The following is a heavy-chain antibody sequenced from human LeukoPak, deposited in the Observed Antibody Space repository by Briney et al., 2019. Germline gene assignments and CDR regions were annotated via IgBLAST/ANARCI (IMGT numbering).Heavy chain of an antibody. CDR1: GGSISSYY. J-gene: IGHJ2*01. V-gene: IGHV4-59*01. Sequence: NPWVTLSLTCSVSGGSISSYYWSWIRQPPGKGVEWIGYIYYSGNTNYNPSLKSRVTISVDTSQDQFSLKLSSVTAADTAVYYCARGLYPYYWYFDLWGRGTLVTVSS. CDR3: ARGLYPYYWYFDL. CDR2: IYYSGNT. D-gene: IGHD2-2*02.